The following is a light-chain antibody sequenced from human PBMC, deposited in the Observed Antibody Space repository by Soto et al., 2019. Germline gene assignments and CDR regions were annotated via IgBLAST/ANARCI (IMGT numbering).Light chain of an antibody. CDR2: DAS. V-gene: IGKV3-15*01. J-gene: IGKJ4*01. Sequence: EVVMTQSPATLSVSPGERATLSCRASESVSRNLAWYQQKPGQAPRLLIYDASTRATGIPDRFSGGGSGTEFTLTISSLQSEDFVVYYCQHCQPYGDSPPLTFGGGTKVDIK. CDR3: QHCQPYGDSPPLT. CDR1: ESVSRN.